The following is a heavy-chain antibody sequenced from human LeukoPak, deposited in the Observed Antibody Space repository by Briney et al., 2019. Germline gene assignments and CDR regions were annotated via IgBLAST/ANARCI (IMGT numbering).Heavy chain of an antibody. Sequence: SVKVSCKASGGTFSSYAISWVRQAPGQGLEWMGGIIPIFGTANYAQKFQGRVTITADESTSTAYMELNSLRSEDTAVYYRARDPSTVTTSDAFDIWGQGTMVTVSS. CDR2: IIPIFGTA. D-gene: IGHD4-17*01. V-gene: IGHV1-69*13. CDR3: ARDPSTVTTSDAFDI. J-gene: IGHJ3*02. CDR1: GGTFSSYA.